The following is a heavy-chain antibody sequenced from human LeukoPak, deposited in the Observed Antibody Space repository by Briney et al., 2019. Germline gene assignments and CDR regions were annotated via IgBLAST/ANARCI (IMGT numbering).Heavy chain of an antibody. D-gene: IGHD3-10*01. CDR3: ARGRLLWFGELNAGLDY. CDR1: GFTFSSYS. Sequence: GGSLRLSCAASGFTFSSYSMNWVRQAPGKGLEWVSYISSSSSTIYYADSVKGRFTISRDNAKNSLYLQMNSPRAEDTAVYYCARGRLLWFGELNAGLDYWGQGTLVTVSS. CDR2: ISSSSSTI. J-gene: IGHJ4*02. V-gene: IGHV3-48*01.